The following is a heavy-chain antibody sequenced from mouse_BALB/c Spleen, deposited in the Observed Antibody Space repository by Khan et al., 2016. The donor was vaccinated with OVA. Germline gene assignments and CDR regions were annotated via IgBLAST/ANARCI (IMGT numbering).Heavy chain of an antibody. V-gene: IGHV1-20*02. CDR1: GYSFTGYF. CDR2: INPHIDET. J-gene: IGHJ2*01. Sequence: EVKLLESGPELVRPGASVKISCTASGYSFTGYFMNWVMQSHGKSLEWIGRINPHIDETFYNQRLKDKATLTVDESSSTAHMELRSLASEDSAVYYCARIYRSDFDYWGQGTIVTVSA. D-gene: IGHD1-1*01. CDR3: ARIYRSDFDY.